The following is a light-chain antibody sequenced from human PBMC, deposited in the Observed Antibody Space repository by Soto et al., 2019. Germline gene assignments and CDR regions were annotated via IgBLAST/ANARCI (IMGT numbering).Light chain of an antibody. V-gene: IGKV3-20*01. CDR3: QQYGDLPIT. J-gene: IGKJ3*01. Sequence: EIVLTQSPGTLSLSPGERATLSCRASQRVSTNYLAWYRQKPGQAPRLLIYAASTRATGTPDRISGSGSGTDFTLTSSRLESEDYAVYYCQQYGDLPITFGPGTQVEIK. CDR2: AAS. CDR1: QRVSTNY.